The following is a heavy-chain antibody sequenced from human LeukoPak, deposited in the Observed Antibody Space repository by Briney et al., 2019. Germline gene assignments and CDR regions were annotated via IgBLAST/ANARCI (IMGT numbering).Heavy chain of an antibody. Sequence: GGSLRLSCAASGFTFSSYSMNWVRQATGKGLEWVSSISSSSSYIYYADSVKGRFTISRDSAKNSLYLQMNSLRAEDTAVYYCARARSDDYGDYYDAFDIWGQGTMVTVSS. CDR2: ISSSSSYI. CDR1: GFTFSSYS. CDR3: ARARSDDYGDYYDAFDI. D-gene: IGHD4-17*01. V-gene: IGHV3-21*01. J-gene: IGHJ3*02.